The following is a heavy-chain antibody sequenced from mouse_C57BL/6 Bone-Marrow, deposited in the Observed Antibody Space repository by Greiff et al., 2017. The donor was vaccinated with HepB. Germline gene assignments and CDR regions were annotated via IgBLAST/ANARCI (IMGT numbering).Heavy chain of an antibody. CDR1: GYTFTDYY. Sequence: QVQLQQSGAELVRPGASVKLSCKASGYTFTDYYINWVKQRPGQGLEWIARIYPGSGNTYYNEKFKGKATLTAEKSSSTAYRQLSSLTSEDSAVYFCASSFAYWGQGTLVTVSA. J-gene: IGHJ3*01. CDR2: IYPGSGNT. V-gene: IGHV1-76*01. CDR3: ASSFAY.